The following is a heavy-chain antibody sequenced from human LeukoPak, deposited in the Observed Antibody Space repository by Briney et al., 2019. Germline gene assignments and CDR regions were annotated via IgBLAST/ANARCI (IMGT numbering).Heavy chain of an antibody. CDR1: GGSIRSYY. Sequence: SETLSLTCTVSGGSIRSYYWSWIRQPPGKGLEWIGYIYYSGSTNYNPSLKSRVTISVDTSKNQFSLKLSSVTAADTAVYYCARLGSSSWYVRGYFDYWGQGTLVTVSS. D-gene: IGHD6-13*01. V-gene: IGHV4-59*08. CDR3: ARLGSSSWYVRGYFDY. CDR2: IYYSGST. J-gene: IGHJ4*02.